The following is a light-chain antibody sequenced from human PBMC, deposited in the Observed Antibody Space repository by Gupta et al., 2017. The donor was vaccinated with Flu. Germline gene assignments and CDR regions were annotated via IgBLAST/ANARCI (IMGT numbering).Light chain of an antibody. CDR1: QGISSY. J-gene: IGKJ2*01. V-gene: IGKV1-9*01. CDR3: QQRNSSPNT. CDR2: AAS. Sequence: DIQLTQSPSFLSASVGDRVTITCRARQGISSYLAWYQQKPGKAPKLLIYAASTLQSGVPSRFSGSGSGTEFTLTISSLQPEDFATYYCQQRNSSPNTFGQGTKLEIK.